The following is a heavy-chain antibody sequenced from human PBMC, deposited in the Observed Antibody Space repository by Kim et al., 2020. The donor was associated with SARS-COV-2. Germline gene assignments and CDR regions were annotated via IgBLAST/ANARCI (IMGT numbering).Heavy chain of an antibody. Sequence: YYVDSVKGRFTISRDNANSLYLQMNSLRAEDTAVYYCARSKYSSSSVVDYWGQGTLVTVSS. V-gene: IGHV3-7*01. CDR3: ARSKYSSSSVVDY. D-gene: IGHD6-6*01. J-gene: IGHJ4*02.